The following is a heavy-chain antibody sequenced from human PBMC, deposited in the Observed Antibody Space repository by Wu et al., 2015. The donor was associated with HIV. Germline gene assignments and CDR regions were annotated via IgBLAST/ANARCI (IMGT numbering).Heavy chain of an antibody. CDR1: GYTFTGFY. Sequence: QVQLVQSGAEVKKPGASVKVSCKASGYTFTGFYLHWVRQAPGQGLEWMGWINPNSGDTNYAQKFRGRVTMTRDTSISTAYLELSRLRYDDTAVYYCARLQSLSGFYSNADYWGQGTLVTVSS. V-gene: IGHV1-2*02. CDR3: ARLQSLSGFYSNADY. D-gene: IGHD3-22*01. J-gene: IGHJ4*02. CDR2: INPNSGDT.